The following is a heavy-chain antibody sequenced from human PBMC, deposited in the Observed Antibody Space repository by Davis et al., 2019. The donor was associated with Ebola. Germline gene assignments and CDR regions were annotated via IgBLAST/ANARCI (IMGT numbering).Heavy chain of an antibody. V-gene: IGHV3-48*02. CDR3: ARLFGVIPVFDY. Sequence: GESLKISCAASGFTFSSYSMNWVRQAPGKGLEWVSSISSSSLTTYSADSVKGRFTVSRDNAKNSLYLEMNSLRDEDTAVYYCARLFGVIPVFDYWGQGTLVTVSS. D-gene: IGHD3-3*01. CDR1: GFTFSSYS. J-gene: IGHJ4*02. CDR2: ISSSSLTT.